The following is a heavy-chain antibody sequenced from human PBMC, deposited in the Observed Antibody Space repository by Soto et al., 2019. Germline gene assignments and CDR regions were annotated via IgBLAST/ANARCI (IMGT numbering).Heavy chain of an antibody. D-gene: IGHD6-13*01. CDR3: ARGRPLIAAHVYY. Sequence: QVQLVESGGGVVQPGRSLRLSCAASGFTFSSYAMHWVRQAPGKGLEWVAVISYDGSNKYYADSVKGRFTISRDNSKNTLYLQMNSLRAEDTAVYYCARGRPLIAAHVYYWGQGTLVTVSS. V-gene: IGHV3-30-3*01. CDR2: ISYDGSNK. CDR1: GFTFSSYA. J-gene: IGHJ4*02.